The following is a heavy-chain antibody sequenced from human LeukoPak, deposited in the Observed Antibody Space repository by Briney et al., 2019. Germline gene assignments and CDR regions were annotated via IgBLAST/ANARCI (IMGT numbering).Heavy chain of an antibody. J-gene: IGHJ4*02. V-gene: IGHV6-1*01. CDR2: TYYRSKWYN. CDR1: GDSVSSNTVT. CDR3: ARTSGGDFDS. D-gene: IGHD3-10*01. Sequence: SQTLSLTCAISGDSVSSNTVTWNWIRQSPSGGLEWLGRTYYRSKWYNDYALSVKSRMTINPDTSKNQFSLQLNSVTPEDTSVYYCARTSGGDFDSWGQGTLVTVSS.